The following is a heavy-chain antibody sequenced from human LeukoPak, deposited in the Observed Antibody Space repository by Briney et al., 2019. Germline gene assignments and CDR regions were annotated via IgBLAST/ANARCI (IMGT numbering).Heavy chain of an antibody. V-gene: IGHV3-23*01. CDR2: LGDNDGRT. CDR1: GFSFSSHA. Sequence: GGSLRLSCAASGFSFSSHAMNWVRQAPGKGLEWVSALGDNDGRTFYADSVKGRFTISRDNSKNTLYLQMNSLRAEDTAIYYCAKNGKDNYDMFFDYWGQGTLVTVSS. J-gene: IGHJ4*02. CDR3: AKNGKDNYDMFFDY. D-gene: IGHD3-9*01.